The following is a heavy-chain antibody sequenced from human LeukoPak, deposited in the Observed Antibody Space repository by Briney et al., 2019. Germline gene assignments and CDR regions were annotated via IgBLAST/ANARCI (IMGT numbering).Heavy chain of an antibody. CDR3: ARDSGRDYYDSSGYYFDY. CDR2: ISGSGEST. J-gene: IGHJ4*02. V-gene: IGHV3-23*01. CDR1: GFSFSSYG. Sequence: GGSLRLSCVGSGFSFSSYGMTWVRQAPGKGLEWVSAISGSGESTYNAGSVQGRFTISRDNAKNSLYLQMNSLRAEDTAVYYCARDSGRDYYDSSGYYFDYWGQGTLVTVSS. D-gene: IGHD3-22*01.